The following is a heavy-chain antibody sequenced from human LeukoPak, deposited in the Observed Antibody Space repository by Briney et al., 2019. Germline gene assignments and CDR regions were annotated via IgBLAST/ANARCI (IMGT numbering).Heavy chain of an antibody. CDR1: GYAFISYG. Sequence: ASVKVSCKASGYAFISYGISWVRQAPGQGLEWMGWISIYNGNTYYTLQSRVTMTTDTSTSTASMEVRSLRSDDTAVYYCARGGPFPSGSSSREYYLDYWGQGTLVTVSS. CDR2: ISIYNGNT. V-gene: IGHV1-18*01. D-gene: IGHD6-6*01. J-gene: IGHJ4*02. CDR3: ARGGPFPSGSSSREYYLDY.